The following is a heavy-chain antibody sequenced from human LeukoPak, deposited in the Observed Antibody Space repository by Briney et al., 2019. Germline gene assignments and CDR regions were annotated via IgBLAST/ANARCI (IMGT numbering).Heavy chain of an antibody. CDR1: GFTFSDYY. Sequence: GSLRLSCAASGFTFSDYYMSWIRQAPGKGLEWIGEINHSGITNYNPSLKSRVTISIDTSKSQFSLKLNSVTAADTAVYYCSRGLSDVYWGQGTLVTVSS. CDR2: INHSGIT. CDR3: SRGLSDVY. V-gene: IGHV4-34*01. J-gene: IGHJ4*02.